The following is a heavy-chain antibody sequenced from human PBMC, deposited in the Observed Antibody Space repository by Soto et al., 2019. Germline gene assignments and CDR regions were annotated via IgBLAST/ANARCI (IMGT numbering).Heavy chain of an antibody. CDR3: AKLYGEDFDY. Sequence: GSLRLSCAASGFTFSSYGMHWVRQAPGKGLEWVAVISYDGSNKYYADSVKGRFTISRDNSKNTLYLQMNSLRAEDTAVYYCAKLYGEDFDYWGQGTLVTVSS. J-gene: IGHJ4*02. CDR1: GFTFSSYG. CDR2: ISYDGSNK. V-gene: IGHV3-30*18. D-gene: IGHD4-17*01.